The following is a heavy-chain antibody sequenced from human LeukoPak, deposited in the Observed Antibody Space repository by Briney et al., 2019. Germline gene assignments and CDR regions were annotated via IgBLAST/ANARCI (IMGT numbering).Heavy chain of an antibody. CDR3: ARAGDIVVVPAAMRFWDYCGMNV. V-gene: IGHV4-34*01. CDR2: INHSGST. D-gene: IGHD2-2*01. J-gene: IGHJ6*02. CDR1: GGSFSGYY. Sequence: SGTLSLTCAVYGGSFSGYYWSWIRQPPGKGLEWIGEINHSGSTNYNPSLKSRVTISVDTSKNQFSLKLSSVTAADTAVYYCARAGDIVVVPAAMRFWDYCGMNVWGQGTTVTVSS.